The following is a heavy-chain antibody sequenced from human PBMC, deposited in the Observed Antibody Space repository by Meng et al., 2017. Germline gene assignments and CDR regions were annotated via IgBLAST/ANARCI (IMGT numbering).Heavy chain of an antibody. CDR3: ARVKQWLAYDY. J-gene: IGHJ4*02. CDR1: GFTFSSYA. V-gene: IGHV3-30*01. Sequence: QGHLWETVGGVVKPGRSLGLSCAASGFTFSSYAMTWVRQAPGKGLEWVAVISYDGSNKYYPASVKRRFTISRDNSKNTLYMQMNSLGAEATAVYYCARVKQWLAYDYWGQGTLVTVSS. CDR2: ISYDGSNK. D-gene: IGHD6-19*01.